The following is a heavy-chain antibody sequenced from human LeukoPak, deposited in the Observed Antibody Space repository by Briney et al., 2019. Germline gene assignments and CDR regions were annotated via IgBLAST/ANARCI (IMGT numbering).Heavy chain of an antibody. J-gene: IGHJ4*02. CDR3: AGGAYCSGGSCLQPKRYDY. CDR2: INPNSGGT. V-gene: IGHV1-2*06. Sequence: ASVKVSCKASGYTFTGYYMHWVRQAPGQGLEWMGRINPNSGGTNYAQKFQGRVTMTRDTSISTAYMELSRLRSDDTAVYYCAGGAYCSGGSCLQPKRYDYWGQGTLVTVSS. D-gene: IGHD2-15*01. CDR1: GYTFTGYY.